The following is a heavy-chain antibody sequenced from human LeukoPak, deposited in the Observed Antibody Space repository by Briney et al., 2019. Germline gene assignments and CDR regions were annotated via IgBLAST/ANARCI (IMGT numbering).Heavy chain of an antibody. Sequence: GGSLRLSCAASGFTFSSYAMHWVRQAPGKGLEWVSGISWNSGSIGYADSVKGRFTISRDNAKNSLYLQMNSLRVEDTAVYYCARDETGGYFENWGQGTLVTVSS. V-gene: IGHV3-9*01. CDR2: ISWNSGSI. J-gene: IGHJ4*02. CDR1: GFTFSSYA. CDR3: ARDETGGYFEN. D-gene: IGHD3-10*01.